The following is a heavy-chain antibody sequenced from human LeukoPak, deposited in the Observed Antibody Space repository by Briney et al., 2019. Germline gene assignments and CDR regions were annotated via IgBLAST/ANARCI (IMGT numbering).Heavy chain of an antibody. Sequence: GGSLRLSCAASGSTFSRYWMNWVRQTPGKGLEWVANIKEDGSEKNYVDSVKGRFTISRDNTKNSLYLQMNSLTAEDTAVYYCASARFCDYWGQGTLVTVSS. CDR2: IKEDGSEK. CDR1: GSTFSRYW. D-gene: IGHD3-3*01. V-gene: IGHV3-7*01. J-gene: IGHJ4*02. CDR3: ASARFCDY.